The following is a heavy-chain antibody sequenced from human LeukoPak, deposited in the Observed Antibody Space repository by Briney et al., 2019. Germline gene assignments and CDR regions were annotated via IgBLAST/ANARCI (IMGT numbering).Heavy chain of an antibody. D-gene: IGHD3-22*01. J-gene: IGHJ6*02. CDR2: ISGSGGST. CDR1: GFTFSSYA. V-gene: IGHV3-23*01. CDR3: AKDAAKIEVHYYYYYGMDV. Sequence: QPGGSLRLSCAASGFTFSSYAMSWARQAPGKGLEWVSAISGSGGSTYYADSVKGRFTISRDNSKNTLYLQMNSLRAEDTAVYYCAKDAAKIEVHYYYYYGMDVWGQGTTVTVSS.